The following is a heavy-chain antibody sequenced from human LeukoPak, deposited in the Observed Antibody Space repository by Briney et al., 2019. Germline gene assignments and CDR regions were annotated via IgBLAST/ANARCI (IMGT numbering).Heavy chain of an antibody. Sequence: ASVKVSCKASGYSFTDYLMHWVRQAPGQGLEWMGWINPNSGGTNYAQKFQGRVTMTRDTSISTVYMELSRLRSDDTAVYYCARGRFLEWSISGDAFDIWGQGTMATVSS. J-gene: IGHJ3*02. CDR3: ARGRFLEWSISGDAFDI. D-gene: IGHD3-3*01. CDR1: GYSFTDYL. V-gene: IGHV1-2*02. CDR2: INPNSGGT.